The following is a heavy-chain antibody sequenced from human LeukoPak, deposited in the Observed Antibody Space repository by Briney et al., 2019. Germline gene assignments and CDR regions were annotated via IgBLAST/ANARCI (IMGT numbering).Heavy chain of an antibody. Sequence: GGSLRLSCATSGFTFSSYAMSWVRQAPGKGLEWVSAIRGSGGSTYYADSVKGRFTISRDNSKNTLYLQMNSLRAEDTAVYYCAKDPYSSSSSGYWGQGTLVTVSS. J-gene: IGHJ4*02. D-gene: IGHD6-6*01. CDR1: GFTFSSYA. CDR3: AKDPYSSSSSGY. CDR2: IRGSGGST. V-gene: IGHV3-23*01.